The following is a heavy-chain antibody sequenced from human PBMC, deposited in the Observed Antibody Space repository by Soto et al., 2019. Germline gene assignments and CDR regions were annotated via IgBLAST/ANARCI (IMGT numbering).Heavy chain of an antibody. D-gene: IGHD3-3*01. CDR3: ARLAGNYDFWSGYPPGMDV. Sequence: GESLKISCKGSGYSFTSYWIGWVRQMPGKCLEWMGIIYPGDSDTRYSPSFQGQVTISADKSISTAYLQWSSLKASDTAMYYCARLAGNYDFWSGYPPGMDVWGQGTTVTVS. CDR2: IYPGDSDT. J-gene: IGHJ6*02. V-gene: IGHV5-51*01. CDR1: GYSFTSYW.